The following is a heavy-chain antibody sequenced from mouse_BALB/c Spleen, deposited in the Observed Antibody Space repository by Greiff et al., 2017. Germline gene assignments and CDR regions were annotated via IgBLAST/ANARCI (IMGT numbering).Heavy chain of an antibody. CDR3: ARAYYDYDAWFAY. CDR1: GFTFSSYA. Sequence: EVQRVESGGGLVKPGGSLKLSCAASGFTFSSYAMSWVRQTPEKRLEWVASISSGGSTYYPDSVKGRFTISRDNARNILYLQMSSLRSEDTAMYYCARAYYDYDAWFAYWGQGTLVTVSA. CDR2: ISSGGST. V-gene: IGHV5-6-5*01. D-gene: IGHD2-4*01. J-gene: IGHJ3*01.